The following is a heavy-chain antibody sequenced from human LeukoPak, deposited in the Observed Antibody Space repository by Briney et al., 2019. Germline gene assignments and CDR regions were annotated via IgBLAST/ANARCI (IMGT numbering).Heavy chain of an antibody. CDR2: IYMNGFT. J-gene: IGHJ4*02. D-gene: IGHD6-19*01. V-gene: IGHV4-61*09. CDR3: ARLTVAGPLDYLFDY. Sequence: SQTLSLTCTVSGGSISSGTSYWIWVRQPAGKGLEWIGHIYMNGFTNSIPSLKSRVTISVDTSKNQFSLRLSSVTVADTAVYYCARLTVAGPLDYLFDYWGQGTLVTVSS. CDR1: GGSISSGTSY.